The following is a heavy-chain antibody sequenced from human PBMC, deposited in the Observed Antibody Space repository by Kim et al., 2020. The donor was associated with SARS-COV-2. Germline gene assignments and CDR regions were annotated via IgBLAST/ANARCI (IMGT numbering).Heavy chain of an antibody. J-gene: IGHJ6*02. D-gene: IGHD2-15*01. CDR2: IIPIFGTA. CDR3: ACSTVVVAASPYYYDMDV. CDR1: GCTFSSYA. V-gene: IGHV1-69*13. Sequence: SVKVSCKASGCTFSSYAISWVRQAPGQGLEWMGGIIPIFGTANYAQKFQGRGTITADESTSTAYMELSSLRSEDTAVYYCACSTVVVAASPYYYDMDVWGQGTTVTVSS.